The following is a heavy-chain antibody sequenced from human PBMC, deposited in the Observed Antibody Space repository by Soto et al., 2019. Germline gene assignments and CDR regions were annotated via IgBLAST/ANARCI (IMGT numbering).Heavy chain of an antibody. CDR2: IMPVFGRP. D-gene: IGHD3-22*01. Sequence: SVKVSCKASGGTFSKNTISWVRQAPGQGLEWMGGIMPVFGRPNYAQKFQGRVTITADEYTRAAYMELSRLKSDDTAVYYCARQFDYDTSGYYYAYWGQGTQVTVSS. CDR3: ARQFDYDTSGYYYAY. CDR1: GGTFSKNT. V-gene: IGHV1-69*13. J-gene: IGHJ4*02.